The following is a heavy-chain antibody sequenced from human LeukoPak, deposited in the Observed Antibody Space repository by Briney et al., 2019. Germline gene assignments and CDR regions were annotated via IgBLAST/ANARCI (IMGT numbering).Heavy chain of an antibody. CDR3: AREVWRGSYYYDSSGYYYFDY. D-gene: IGHD3-22*01. Sequence: SVKVSCKASGGTFSKYTISWVRQRPGQGLEWMGGITPLFGTANYAQKFQGRVTITADESTSTAYMELSSLRSEDTAVYYCAREVWRGSYYYDSSGYYYFDYWGQGTLVTVSS. CDR1: GGTFSKYT. V-gene: IGHV1-69*13. CDR2: ITPLFGTA. J-gene: IGHJ4*02.